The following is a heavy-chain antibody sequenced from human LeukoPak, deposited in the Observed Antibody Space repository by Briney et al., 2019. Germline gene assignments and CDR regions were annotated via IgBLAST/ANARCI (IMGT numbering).Heavy chain of an antibody. Sequence: SEALSLTCTVSGGSISSYYWSWIRQPPGKGLEWIGYIYYSGSTNYNPSLKSRVTISVDTSKNQFSLKLSSVTAADTAVYYCARGQSGYDPSPFDYWGQGTLVTVSS. V-gene: IGHV4-59*01. D-gene: IGHD5-12*01. CDR2: IYYSGST. CDR1: GGSISSYY. J-gene: IGHJ4*02. CDR3: ARGQSGYDPSPFDY.